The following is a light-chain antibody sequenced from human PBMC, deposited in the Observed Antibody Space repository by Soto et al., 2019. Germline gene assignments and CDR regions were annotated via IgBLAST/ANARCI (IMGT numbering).Light chain of an antibody. CDR1: SSNIGAGYD. CDR3: QSYASSLSGYV. J-gene: IGLJ1*01. Sequence: QSVLTQPPSVSGAPGQRVTISCTGSSSNIGAGYDVHWYQQLPGTGPKLLIYANNNRPSGVPDRFSGSKSGTSASLAITGLRAEVEADYYCQSYASSLSGYVFWTGTKVTVL. CDR2: ANN. V-gene: IGLV1-40*01.